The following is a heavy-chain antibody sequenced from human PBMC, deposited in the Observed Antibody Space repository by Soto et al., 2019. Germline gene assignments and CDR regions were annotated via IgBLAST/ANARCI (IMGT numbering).Heavy chain of an antibody. J-gene: IGHJ1*01. CDR3: ARVATVTSRSEYFQH. CDR1: GYTFTSYY. Sequence: ASVKVSCKASGYTFTSYYMHWVRQAPGQGLEWMGIINPSGGSTSYAQKFQGRVTMTRDTSTSTVYMELSSLRSEDTAVYYCARVATVTSRSEYFQHWGQGTLVTVSS. CDR2: INPSGGST. V-gene: IGHV1-46*03. D-gene: IGHD4-17*01.